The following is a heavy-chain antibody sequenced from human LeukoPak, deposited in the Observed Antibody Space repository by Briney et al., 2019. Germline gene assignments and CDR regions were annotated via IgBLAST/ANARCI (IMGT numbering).Heavy chain of an antibody. CDR3: ARDFPVAPQAFDI. CDR2: MNPNSGNT. D-gene: IGHD2-15*01. J-gene: IGHJ3*02. V-gene: IGHV1-8*01. CDR1: GYTFTSYD. Sequence: ASVKVSCKASGYTFTSYDINWVRQATGQGLEWMGWMNPNSGNTGYAQKFQGRVTMTRNTSISTAYMELSSLRSEDTAVYYCARDFPVAPQAFDIWGQGTMVTVSS.